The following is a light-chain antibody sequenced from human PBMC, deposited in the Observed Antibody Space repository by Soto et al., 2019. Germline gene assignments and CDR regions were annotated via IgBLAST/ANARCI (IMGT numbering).Light chain of an antibody. V-gene: IGKV3-15*01. CDR3: QQGHNSPPT. CDR2: RAS. Sequence: EIVMPQPPAPLSASPWESATLSCRARQSISSELAWYQQKPGQPPRLHIYRASTRATGVPARFTGSGSGADFTLTISGLQSEDFAVYYCQQGHNSPPTFGQGTRLEI. J-gene: IGKJ2*01. CDR1: QSISSE.